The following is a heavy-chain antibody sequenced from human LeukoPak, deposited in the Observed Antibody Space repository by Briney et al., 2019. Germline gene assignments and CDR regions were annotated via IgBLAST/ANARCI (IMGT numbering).Heavy chain of an antibody. J-gene: IGHJ4*02. V-gene: IGHV4-4*07. D-gene: IGHD3-22*01. CDR1: GGSISSYY. Sequence: SETLSLTCTVSGGSISSYYWSWIRQPAGKGLEWIGRIYTSGSTNYNPSLKSRVTMSVDTSKNQFSPKLSSVTAADTAVYYCARDGYYYDSSGFDYWGQGTLVTVSS. CDR2: IYTSGST. CDR3: ARDGYYYDSSGFDY.